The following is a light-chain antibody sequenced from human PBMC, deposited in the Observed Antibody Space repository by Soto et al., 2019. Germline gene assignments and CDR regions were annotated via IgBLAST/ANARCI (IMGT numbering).Light chain of an antibody. CDR1: SSDVGGYNS. Sequence: QSALTQPPSASGSPGQSVTIPCTGTSSDVGGYNSVSWYQQHPGKVPKLMIYEVSKRPSGVPDRFSGSKSGNTASLTVSGLHAEDEADYYCSSYAGSNNSVFGGRTQLTVL. CDR3: SSYAGSNNSV. V-gene: IGLV2-8*01. J-gene: IGLJ2*01. CDR2: EVS.